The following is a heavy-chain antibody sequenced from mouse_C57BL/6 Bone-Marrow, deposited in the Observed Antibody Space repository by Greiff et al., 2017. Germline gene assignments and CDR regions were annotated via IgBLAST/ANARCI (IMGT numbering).Heavy chain of an antibody. Sequence: QVQLQQPGAELVMPGASVKLSCKASGYTFTRYWMHWVKQRPGQGLEWIGEIDPSDSYTNYNQKFKGKSTLTVDKSSSTAYMQLSSLTSEDSAVYYCAREGLGGYRAWFAYWGQGTLVTVSA. V-gene: IGHV1-69*01. D-gene: IGHD1-1*02. CDR1: GYTFTRYW. CDR3: AREGLGGYRAWFAY. J-gene: IGHJ3*01. CDR2: IDPSDSYT.